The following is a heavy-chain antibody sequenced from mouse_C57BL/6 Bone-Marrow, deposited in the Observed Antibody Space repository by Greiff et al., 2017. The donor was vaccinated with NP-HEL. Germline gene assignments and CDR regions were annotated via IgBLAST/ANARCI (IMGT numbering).Heavy chain of an antibody. CDR3: ARLGSNSWFAY. CDR2: IYPSDSET. CDR1: GYTFTSYW. Sequence: QVQLQQPGAELVRPGSSVKLSCKASGYTFTSYWMDWVKQRPGQGLEWIGNIYPSDSETHYNQKFKDKATLTADKSSSTAYMQLSSLTYEDSAVYYCARLGSNSWFAYWGQGTLVTVSA. V-gene: IGHV1-61*01. J-gene: IGHJ3*01. D-gene: IGHD2-5*01.